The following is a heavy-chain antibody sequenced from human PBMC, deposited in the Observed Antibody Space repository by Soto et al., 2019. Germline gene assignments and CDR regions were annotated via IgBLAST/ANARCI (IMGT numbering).Heavy chain of an antibody. CDR2: ISGSGGST. D-gene: IGHD6-19*01. J-gene: IGHJ6*02. V-gene: IGHV3-23*01. CDR1: GFTFSSYA. Sequence: GGSLRLSCAASGFTFSSYAMSWVRQAPGKGLEWVSAISGSGGSTYYADSVKGRFTISRDNSKNTLYLQMNSLRAEDTAVYYCAKVQIAVAGTWDYYYGMDVWGQGTTVTVSS. CDR3: AKVQIAVAGTWDYYYGMDV.